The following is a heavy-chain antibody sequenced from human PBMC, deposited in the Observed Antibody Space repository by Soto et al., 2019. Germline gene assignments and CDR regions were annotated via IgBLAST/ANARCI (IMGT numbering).Heavy chain of an antibody. J-gene: IGHJ4*02. CDR3: AKDRAYNGYDFNRFDY. CDR2: ISGSGGNT. D-gene: IGHD5-12*01. CDR1: GFTFGAYA. V-gene: IGHV3-23*01. Sequence: GGSLRLSCAGSGFTFGAYAMSWVRQAPGKGLEWVSGISGSGGNTYYADSVKGRFTISRDNPKNALFLQMNSLRAEDTAVYYCAKDRAYNGYDFNRFDYWGKGTLVTVSS.